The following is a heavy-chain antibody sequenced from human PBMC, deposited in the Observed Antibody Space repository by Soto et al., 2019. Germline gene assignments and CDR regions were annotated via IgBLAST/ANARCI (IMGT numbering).Heavy chain of an antibody. V-gene: IGHV5-51*01. J-gene: IGHJ6*02. CDR1: GYTFTNYW. CDR3: AASIFYYGMDV. CDR2: IYPGDSDT. Sequence: LKISCKGSGYTFTNYWIGWVRQMPGKGLEWMGIIYPGDSDTRYNPSFQGQVTISADKSITTTYLQWSSLKASDTAIYYCAASIFYYGMDVWGQGTTVTVPS.